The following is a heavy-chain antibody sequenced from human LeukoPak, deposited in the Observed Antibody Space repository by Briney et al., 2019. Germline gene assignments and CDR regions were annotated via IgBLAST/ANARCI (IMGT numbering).Heavy chain of an antibody. Sequence: SETLSLTCAVYGGSFSGYYWSWIRQPPGRGLEWIGEINHSGSTNYNPSLKSRVTISVDTSKNQFSLKLSSVIAADTAVYYCARHLRSGAVDYWGRGTLVTVSS. D-gene: IGHD4-17*01. CDR3: ARHLRSGAVDY. CDR2: INHSGST. CDR1: GGSFSGYY. J-gene: IGHJ4*02. V-gene: IGHV4-34*01.